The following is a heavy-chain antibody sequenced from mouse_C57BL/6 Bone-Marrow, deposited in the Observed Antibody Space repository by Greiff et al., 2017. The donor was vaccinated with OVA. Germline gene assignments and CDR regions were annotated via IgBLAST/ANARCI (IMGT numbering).Heavy chain of an antibody. D-gene: IGHD2-2*01. J-gene: IGHJ3*01. CDR1: GYTFTDYE. CDR3: TRWLRGPFAY. V-gene: IGHV1-15*01. Sequence: QVQLQQSGAELVRPGASVTLSCKASGYTFTDYEMHWVKQTPVHGLEWIGGIDPETGGTAYNQKFKGKAILTADKSSNTAYMALRSLTSEDSAVYYCTRWLRGPFAYWGQGTLVTVSA. CDR2: IDPETGGT.